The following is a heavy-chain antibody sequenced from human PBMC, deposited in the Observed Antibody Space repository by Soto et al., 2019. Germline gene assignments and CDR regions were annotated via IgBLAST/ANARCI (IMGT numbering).Heavy chain of an antibody. CDR1: GFAFSSYE. D-gene: IGHD3-10*01. Sequence: PGGSLRLSCSASGFAFSSYEIHCVRQQPGKGLERLAQISSGSTTVLYGDSGKGRFTVSRDNARNSLYLQMSGIRAEDTAVYYCLRALVGPWGRRTLVTVSS. CDR3: LRALVGP. J-gene: IGHJ5*02. CDR2: ISSGSTTV. V-gene: IGHV3-48*03.